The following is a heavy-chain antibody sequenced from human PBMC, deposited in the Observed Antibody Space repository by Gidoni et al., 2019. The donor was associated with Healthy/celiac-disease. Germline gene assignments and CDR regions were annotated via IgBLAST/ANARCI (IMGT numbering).Heavy chain of an antibody. V-gene: IGHV3-30*02. Sequence: QVQLVESGGGVVQPGGSLRLSCAASGFTFSSYGMHWVRQAPGKGLEWVAFIRYDGSNKYYADSVKGRFTISRDNSKNTLYLQMNSLRAEDTAVYYCAKDPGGYSYGWNDAFDIWGQGTMVTVSS. D-gene: IGHD5-18*01. CDR3: AKDPGGYSYGWNDAFDI. CDR2: IRYDGSNK. J-gene: IGHJ3*02. CDR1: GFTFSSYG.